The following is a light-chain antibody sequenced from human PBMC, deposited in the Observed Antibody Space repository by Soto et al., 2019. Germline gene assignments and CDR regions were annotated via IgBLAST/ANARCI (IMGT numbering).Light chain of an antibody. CDR2: GAS. CDR1: QGFIVN. CDR3: QQYYTWPRGT. V-gene: IGKV3-15*01. Sequence: TVMTQSPGTLAVSPGYRSIISWAGSQGFIVNLAWYRQKPGQAPRLLIFGASTRATGVPARFSGSGSGTEFTLTISSLQPADFGVYYCQQYYTWPRGTFGQGTTVDIK. J-gene: IGKJ1*01.